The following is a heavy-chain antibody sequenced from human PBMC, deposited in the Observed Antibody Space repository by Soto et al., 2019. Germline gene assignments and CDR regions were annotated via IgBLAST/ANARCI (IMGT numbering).Heavy chain of an antibody. CDR2: IYYSGST. V-gene: IGHV4-31*03. CDR3: AGCRVPGLYYYYGMDV. Sequence: KTSETLSLTCTVSGGSISSGGYYWSWIRQHPGKGLEWIGYIYYSGSTYYNPSLKSRVTISVDTSKNQFSLKLSSVTAADTAVYYCAGCRVPGLYYYYGMDVWGQGATVTVSS. J-gene: IGHJ6*02. CDR1: GGSISSGGYY. D-gene: IGHD1-1*01.